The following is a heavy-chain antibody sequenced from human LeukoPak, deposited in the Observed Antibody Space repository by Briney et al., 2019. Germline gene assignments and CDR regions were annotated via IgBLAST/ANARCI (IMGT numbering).Heavy chain of an antibody. CDR1: GSSISGYY. CDR3: ARGYCSDGSCYWFDS. D-gene: IGHD2-15*01. J-gene: IGHJ5*01. V-gene: IGHV4-59*01. Sequence: PSETLSLTCTVSGSSISGYYWNWIRQPPGKGLEWIGFLYYTGSTNYNPSLKSRVTISVDTSKNQVSLKVTSVAAADTAMYYCARGYCSDGSCYWFDSWGQGTLVTVSS. CDR2: LYYTGST.